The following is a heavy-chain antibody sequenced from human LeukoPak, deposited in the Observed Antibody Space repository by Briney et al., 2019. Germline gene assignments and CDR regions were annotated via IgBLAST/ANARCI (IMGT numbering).Heavy chain of an antibody. Sequence: GGSLRLSCAASGFTFSSYAMSWVRQAPGKGLEWVSAISGSGGSTYYADSVKGRFTISRDNSKNTLYLQMNSLRAEDTAVYYCAKVFPPYYDFWSGYYVPTDYYYYMDVWGKGTTVTVSS. J-gene: IGHJ6*03. D-gene: IGHD3-3*01. CDR1: GFTFSSYA. CDR2: ISGSGGST. CDR3: AKVFPPYYDFWSGYYVPTDYYYYMDV. V-gene: IGHV3-23*01.